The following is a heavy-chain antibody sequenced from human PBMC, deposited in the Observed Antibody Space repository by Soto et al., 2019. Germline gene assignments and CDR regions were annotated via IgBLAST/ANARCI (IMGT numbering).Heavy chain of an antibody. CDR2: IIPIFGTA. CDR1: GGTFSSYA. D-gene: IGHD2-21*02. CDR3: ARGEPYCGGDCYSGAFDI. Sequence: SVKVSCKASGGTFSSYAISWVRQAPGQGLEWMGGIIPIFGTANYAQKFQGRVTITADESTSTAYMELSSLRSEDTAVYYCARGEPYCGGDCYSGAFDIWGQGTRVTVSS. J-gene: IGHJ3*02. V-gene: IGHV1-69*13.